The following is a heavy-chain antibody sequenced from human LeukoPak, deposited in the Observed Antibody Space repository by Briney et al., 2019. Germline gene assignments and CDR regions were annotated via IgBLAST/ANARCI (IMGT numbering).Heavy chain of an antibody. Sequence: PSGTLSLTCAVSGGSISSSNWWSWVRQPPGKGLEWIGEIYHSGSTNYNPSLKSRVTISADKSKNQFSLELSSVTAADTAVYYCARAHPWSTTRQEGYYYDSSGYSYDYWGQGTLVTVSS. CDR2: IYHSGST. J-gene: IGHJ4*02. V-gene: IGHV4-4*02. CDR3: ARAHPWSTTRQEGYYYDSSGYSYDY. CDR1: GGSISSSNW. D-gene: IGHD3-22*01.